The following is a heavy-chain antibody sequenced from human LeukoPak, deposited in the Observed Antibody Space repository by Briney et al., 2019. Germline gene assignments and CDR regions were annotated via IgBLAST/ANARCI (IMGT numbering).Heavy chain of an antibody. J-gene: IGHJ3*02. CDR1: GYNFTTHW. V-gene: IGHV5-51*01. D-gene: IGHD3-16*01. Sequence: GESLKISCKGSGYNFTTHWIGWVRQMPGKGLEWMGIIYPGDSDTKYSPSFQGQVTISADKSISTAYLQWSTLKASDTAMYYCGRHSDDRAFNIWGQGTMVIVSS. CDR2: IYPGDSDT. CDR3: GRHSDDRAFNI.